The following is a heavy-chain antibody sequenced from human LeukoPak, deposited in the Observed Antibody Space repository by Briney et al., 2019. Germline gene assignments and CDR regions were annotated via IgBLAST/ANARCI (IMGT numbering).Heavy chain of an antibody. J-gene: IGHJ5*02. CDR1: GFTFTKYG. CDR2: IWYDGSYE. Sequence: GGSLRLSCVASGFTFTKYGVHWVRQAPGKGLEWVAVIWYDGSYEYYGDSVKGRFAISRDNSKNTLYLQMNSLRAEDTAVYYCARKRRDGPGFDPWGQGTLVTVSS. V-gene: IGHV3-30*02. CDR3: ARKRRDGPGFDP.